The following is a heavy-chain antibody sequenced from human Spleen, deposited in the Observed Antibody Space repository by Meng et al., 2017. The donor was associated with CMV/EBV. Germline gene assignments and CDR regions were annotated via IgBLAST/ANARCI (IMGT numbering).Heavy chain of an antibody. CDR3: AREHSGGWLYYFDY. J-gene: IGHJ4*02. D-gene: IGHD6-19*01. CDR1: GGSISSYY. V-gene: IGHV4-59*01. Sequence: VSGGSISSYYWSWIRQPPGKGLEWIGYIYYSGSTNYNPSLKSRVTISVDTSKNQFSLKLSSVTAADTAVYYCAREHSGGWLYYFDYWGQGTLVTVSS. CDR2: IYYSGST.